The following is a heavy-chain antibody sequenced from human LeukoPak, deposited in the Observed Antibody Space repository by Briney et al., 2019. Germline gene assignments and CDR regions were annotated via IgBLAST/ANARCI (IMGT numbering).Heavy chain of an antibody. V-gene: IGHV1-2*02. CDR2: INPNSGGT. Sequence: GASVKVSCKASGYTFTGYYMHWVRQPPGQGVEWMGWINPNSGGTKYAQKFQGGVTITRERSISTAYMELNRLRYDDTAVYYSARGEVEQGVLLWFGELPRGGYYFDYWGQGTLVTVSS. J-gene: IGHJ4*02. D-gene: IGHD3-10*01. CDR3: ARGEVEQGVLLWFGELPRGGYYFDY. CDR1: GYTFTGYY.